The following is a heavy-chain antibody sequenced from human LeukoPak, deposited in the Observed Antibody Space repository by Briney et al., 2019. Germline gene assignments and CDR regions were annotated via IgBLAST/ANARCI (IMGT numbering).Heavy chain of an antibody. V-gene: IGHV1-2*06. D-gene: IGHD3-22*01. J-gene: IGHJ4*02. CDR2: INPNSGGT. CDR1: GYTFTGYY. Sequence: ASVKVSCKASGYTFTGYYMHWVRQAPGQGLEWMGRINPNSGGTNYAQKFQGRVTMTRDTSISTDYMELSRLRSDDTAVYYCARGYYYDSGGYCDYWGQGTLVTVSS. CDR3: ARGYYYDSGGYCDY.